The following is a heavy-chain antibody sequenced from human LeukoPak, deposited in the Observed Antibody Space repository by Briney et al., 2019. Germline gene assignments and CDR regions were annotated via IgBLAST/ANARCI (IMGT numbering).Heavy chain of an antibody. Sequence: GESLRLSCAASGFTFSNNWMHWVRQAPGKGLVWVSRVNGDGGITDYADAVKGRFTISRDNAKNTLYLQMNSLRAEDTAVYYCAQVRVTSSRNVFNMWGQGTMVTVSS. CDR3: AQVRVTSSRNVFNM. J-gene: IGHJ3*02. CDR2: VNGDGGIT. D-gene: IGHD6-13*01. CDR1: GFTFSNNW. V-gene: IGHV3-74*01.